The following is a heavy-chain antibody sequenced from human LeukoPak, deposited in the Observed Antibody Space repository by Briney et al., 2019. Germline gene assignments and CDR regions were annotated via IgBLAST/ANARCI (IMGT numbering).Heavy chain of an antibody. CDR1: GGSISTYY. V-gene: IGHV4-59*01. D-gene: IGHD5-12*01. CDR3: ARGPGGKYSGYDWDY. Sequence: SETLSLTCTVSGGSISTYYWSWIRQPPGKGLEWIAYLYYSDSTTSNPSLKSRVAASVDMSKNQFSLKLSSVTAADTAVYYCARGPGGKYSGYDWDYWGQGVLVTVSS. CDR2: LYYSDST. J-gene: IGHJ4*02.